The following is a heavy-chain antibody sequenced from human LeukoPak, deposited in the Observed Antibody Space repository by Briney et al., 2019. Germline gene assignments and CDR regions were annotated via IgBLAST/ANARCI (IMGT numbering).Heavy chain of an antibody. CDR1: GFTFDDYA. Sequence: PGRSLRLSCAASGFTFDDYAMHWVRQAPGKGLEWVSGISWNSGSIGYADSVKGRFTISRDNAKNSLYLQMNSLRAEDTALYYCAKPTLGYCSGGSCYGFDYWGQGTLVTVSS. D-gene: IGHD2-15*01. CDR2: ISWNSGSI. V-gene: IGHV3-9*01. J-gene: IGHJ4*02. CDR3: AKPTLGYCSGGSCYGFDY.